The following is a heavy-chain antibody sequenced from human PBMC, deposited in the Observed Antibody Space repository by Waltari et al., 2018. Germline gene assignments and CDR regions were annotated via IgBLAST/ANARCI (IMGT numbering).Heavy chain of an antibody. D-gene: IGHD3-22*01. CDR2: IYTSGRT. Sequence: QVQLQESGPGLVKPSQTLSLTCTVSGGSISSGSYYWSWIRQPAGKGLEWLGRIYTSGRTNYTPSLKRRVTISVDTSKNQFSLKLSSVTAADTAVYYCARGYYDSSGWQPNAVDIWGQGTMVTVSS. CDR1: GGSISSGSYY. V-gene: IGHV4-61*02. CDR3: ARGYYDSSGWQPNAVDI. J-gene: IGHJ3*02.